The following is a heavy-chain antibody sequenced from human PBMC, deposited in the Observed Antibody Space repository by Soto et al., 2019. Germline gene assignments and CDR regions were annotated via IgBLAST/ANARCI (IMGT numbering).Heavy chain of an antibody. V-gene: IGHV5-51*01. J-gene: IGHJ4*02. CDR3: ARGGVSTRTFDY. CDR2: IYPSDSDT. D-gene: IGHD3-3*01. Sequence: PGESLKISCKGSGYNFAGYWIAWVRQMPGKGLELMGIIYPSDSDTRYRPSFQGQVTISADKSISSAYLQWSSLRASDTAMYYCARGGVSTRTFDYSGQATPVTVSS. CDR1: GYNFAGYW.